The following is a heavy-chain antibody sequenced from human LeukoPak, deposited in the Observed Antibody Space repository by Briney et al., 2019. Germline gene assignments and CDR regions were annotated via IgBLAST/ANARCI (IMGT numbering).Heavy chain of an antibody. D-gene: IGHD2-8*01. CDR1: GFTLSNFW. V-gene: IGHV3-15*01. J-gene: IGHJ4*02. CDR3: TTEGCTNGVCYTPGDY. CDR2: IKSKTDGGTT. Sequence: GGSLRLSCTASGFTLSNFWMTWVRQAPGKGLEWVGRIKSKTDGGTTDYAAPVKGRFTISRDDSKNTLYLQMNSLKTEDTAVYYCTTEGCTNGVCYTPGDYWGQGTLVTVSS.